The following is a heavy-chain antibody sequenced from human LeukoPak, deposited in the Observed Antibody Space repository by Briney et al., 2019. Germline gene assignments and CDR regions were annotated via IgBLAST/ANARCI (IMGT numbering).Heavy chain of an antibody. J-gene: IGHJ3*01. CDR3: TKRDHGSGNYLGAFDF. V-gene: IGHV3-74*01. D-gene: IGHD3-10*01. Sequence: GGSLRLSCAASGFSFSSHWMHWVRQAPGKGLVWVSRIKSDGTTTWYADSVKGRFTISRDNPKNTVSLQMNSLRAEDTAIYYCTKRDHGSGNYLGAFDFWGQGTMVTVSS. CDR2: IKSDGTTT. CDR1: GFSFSSHW.